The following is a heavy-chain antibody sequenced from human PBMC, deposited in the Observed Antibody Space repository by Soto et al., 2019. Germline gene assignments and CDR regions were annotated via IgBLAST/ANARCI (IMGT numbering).Heavy chain of an antibody. Sequence: QVQLQQWGAGLLKPSETLSLTCAVYGGSFSGYYWSWIRQPPGKGLEWSGEINHSGSTNYNPSLKSRVTISVATSKNQFSLKLSSVTAADTAVYYCARGIAAAGTGGNYYYYGMDVWGQGTTVTVSS. V-gene: IGHV4-34*01. D-gene: IGHD6-13*01. J-gene: IGHJ6*02. CDR3: ARGIAAAGTGGNYYYYGMDV. CDR2: INHSGST. CDR1: GGSFSGYY.